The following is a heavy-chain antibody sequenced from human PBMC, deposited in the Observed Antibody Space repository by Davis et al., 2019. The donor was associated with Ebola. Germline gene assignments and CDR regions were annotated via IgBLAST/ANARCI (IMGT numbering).Heavy chain of an antibody. Sequence: MPSETLSPTCAVYGGSFSGYYWSWIRQPPGKGLEWIGEINHSGSTNYNPSLKSRVTISVDTSKNQFSLKLSSVTAADTAVYYCARDPRVAGRIYYYYYGMDVWGQGTTVTVSS. D-gene: IGHD6-19*01. J-gene: IGHJ6*02. CDR3: ARDPRVAGRIYYYYYGMDV. CDR1: GGSFSGYY. V-gene: IGHV4-34*01. CDR2: INHSGST.